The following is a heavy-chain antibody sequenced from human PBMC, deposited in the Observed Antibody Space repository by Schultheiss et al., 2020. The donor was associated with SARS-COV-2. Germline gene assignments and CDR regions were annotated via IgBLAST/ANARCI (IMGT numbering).Heavy chain of an antibody. CDR1: GFTFSSYS. Sequence: GESLKISCAASGFTFSSYSMNWVRQAPGKGLEWVSYISSGGSTIYYADFVKGRFTISRDNAKNSLYLQMNSLRAEDTAVYYCAKVATVATYFDYWGQGTPVTVSS. J-gene: IGHJ4*02. V-gene: IGHV3-48*04. D-gene: IGHD4-23*01. CDR3: AKVATVATYFDY. CDR2: ISSGGSTI.